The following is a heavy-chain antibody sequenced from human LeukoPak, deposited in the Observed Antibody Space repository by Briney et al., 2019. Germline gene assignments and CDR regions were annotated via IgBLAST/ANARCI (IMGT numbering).Heavy chain of an antibody. J-gene: IGHJ4*02. CDR1: GYTFTGYY. D-gene: IGHD2-2*01. Sequence: GASVKVSCKASGYTFTGYYMHWVRQAPGQGLELMAWINPNSGGTYYAQNFHDRITMTRDTSISTAYMELSRLRSDDTAIYYCARANALYCSSTSCLFDYWGQGTLVTVSS. CDR2: INPNSGGT. V-gene: IGHV1-2*02. CDR3: ARANALYCSSTSCLFDY.